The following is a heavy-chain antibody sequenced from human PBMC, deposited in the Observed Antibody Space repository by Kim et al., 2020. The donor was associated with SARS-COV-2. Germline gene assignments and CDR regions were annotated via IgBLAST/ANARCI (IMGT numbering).Heavy chain of an antibody. V-gene: IGHV1-8*01. J-gene: IGHJ4*02. Sequence: ASVKVSCKASGYTFISFDIAWVRQATGEGLEWMGWMNPNSGNTGSAQKFQGRVTMTRNTSISTAYMELSSLTSEDTAVYYCARGPTYDSGVYYTRVDYWGQGSLFTVSS. CDR3: ARGPTYDSGVYYTRVDY. D-gene: IGHD3-22*01. CDR1: GYTFISFD. CDR2: MNPNSGNT.